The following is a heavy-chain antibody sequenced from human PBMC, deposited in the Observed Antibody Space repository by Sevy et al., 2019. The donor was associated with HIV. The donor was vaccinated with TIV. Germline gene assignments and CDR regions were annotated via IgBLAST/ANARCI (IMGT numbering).Heavy chain of an antibody. CDR2: TYYRSKWDK. J-gene: IGHJ3*02. CDR3: AREPPRNYYGSGRAFDI. V-gene: IGHV6-1*01. CDR1: GDSVSSNSAA. Sequence: SQTLSLTCAISGDSVSSNSAAWNWIRQSPSRGLEWLGRTYYRSKWDKDNAVSVKSRITINPDTSKNQFSLQLNSVTPEDTAVYYCAREPPRNYYGSGRAFDIWGQGTMVTVSS. D-gene: IGHD3-10*01.